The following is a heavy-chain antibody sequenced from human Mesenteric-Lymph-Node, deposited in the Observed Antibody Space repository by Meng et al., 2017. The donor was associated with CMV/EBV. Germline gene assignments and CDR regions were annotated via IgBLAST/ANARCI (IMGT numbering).Heavy chain of an antibody. D-gene: IGHD2-2*01. CDR3: ARGIRAGSTSSNWFDP. J-gene: IGHJ5*02. V-gene: IGHV4-4*07. CDR1: GGSISSYY. Sequence: SETLSLTCTVSGGSISSYYWSWIRQPAGKGLEWIGRIYTSGSTNYNPSLKSRVTISVDTSKNQFTLKLSSVTAADTAVYYCARGIRAGSTSSNWFDPWGQGTLVTVSS. CDR2: IYTSGST.